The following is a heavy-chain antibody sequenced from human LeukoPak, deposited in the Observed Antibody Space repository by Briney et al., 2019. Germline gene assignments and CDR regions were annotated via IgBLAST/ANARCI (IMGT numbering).Heavy chain of an antibody. CDR3: ARANYYDSSGYYYGAAWFDP. CDR1: GCTVSSKY. V-gene: IGHV3-66*01. CDR2: IYSGGST. J-gene: IGHJ5*02. D-gene: IGHD3-22*01. Sequence: GGSLRLSCAASGCTVSSKYMSWVRQAPGKGLKWVSVIYSGGSTYYADSVKGRFTISRDNSKNTLYLQMNSLRAEDTAVYYCARANYYDSSGYYYGAAWFDPWGQGTLVTVSS.